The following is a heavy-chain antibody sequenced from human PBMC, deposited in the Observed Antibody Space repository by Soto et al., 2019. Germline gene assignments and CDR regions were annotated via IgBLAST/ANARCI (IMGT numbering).Heavy chain of an antibody. CDR1: GGSIMNNYW. V-gene: IGHV4-38-2*01. Sequence: SETLSLTCAVSGGSIMNNYWCAFIRQSRGKGVGWSGSYYHSGTTYYNSPHESRATTAVNTSESLFVLKPTVTTAADSAVYYCARTDNVGYYDYFGQGTLVTVSS. CDR3: ARTDNVGYYDY. J-gene: IGHJ4*02. CDR2: YYHSGTT. D-gene: IGHD2-15*01.